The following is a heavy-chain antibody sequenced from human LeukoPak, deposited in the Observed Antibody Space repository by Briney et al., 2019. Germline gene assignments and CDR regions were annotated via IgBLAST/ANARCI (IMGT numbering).Heavy chain of an antibody. V-gene: IGHV3-30*02. CDR1: GFAFSTYG. CDR3: ARGTGITLNPMDV. CDR2: IRHDGSNR. Sequence: GGSLRLSCVASGFAFSTYGMNWVRQAPGKGLEWISFIRHDGSNRYDADSVKGRFTPSRDNSKNTLYLQMNRLRREDTAVYYCARGTGITLNPMDVWGKGTTVIVSS. J-gene: IGHJ6*03. D-gene: IGHD1-14*01.